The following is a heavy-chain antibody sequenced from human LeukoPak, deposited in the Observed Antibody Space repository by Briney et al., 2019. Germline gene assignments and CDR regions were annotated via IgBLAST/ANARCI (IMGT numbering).Heavy chain of an antibody. J-gene: IGHJ5*02. Sequence: GGSLRLSCAVSGFTFSSYGMSWVRQAPGKGLEWVSAISGSGGSTYYADSVKGRFTISRDNSKNTLYLQMNSLRTEDTAVYYCARGSWRFDNGDSGFDPWGQGTLVTVSS. V-gene: IGHV3-23*01. CDR2: ISGSGGST. D-gene: IGHD4-17*01. CDR1: GFTFSSYG. CDR3: ARGSWRFDNGDSGFDP.